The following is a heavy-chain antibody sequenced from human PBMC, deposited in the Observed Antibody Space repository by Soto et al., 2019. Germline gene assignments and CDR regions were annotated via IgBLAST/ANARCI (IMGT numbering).Heavy chain of an antibody. CDR1: GFTVSSNY. Sequence: EVQLVESGGGLVQPGGSLRVSCAASGFTVSSNYMSWVRQAPGKGLEWVSVIHSDGSTDYADSVKGRFTISRDTSKNTLDLQMNSLRVEDTALYYGARVGDIILVAGGRWGWFDPWGQGTLVTVSS. CDR3: ARVGDIILVAGGRWGWFDP. V-gene: IGHV3-66*01. J-gene: IGHJ5*02. D-gene: IGHD2-2*01. CDR2: IHSDGST.